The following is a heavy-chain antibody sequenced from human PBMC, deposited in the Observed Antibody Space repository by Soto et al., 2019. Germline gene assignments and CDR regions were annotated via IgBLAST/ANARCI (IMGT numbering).Heavy chain of an antibody. CDR3: ARDQISTYYDFWSGYSNWFDP. CDR2: VNHSGST. CDR1: GGSFSGYY. Sequence: SETLSLTCAVYGGSFSGYYWSWIRQPPGKGLEWIGEVNHSGSTNYNPSLKSRVTISVDTSKNQFSLKLSSVTAADTAVYYCARDQISTYYDFWSGYSNWFDPWGQGTLVTVSS. V-gene: IGHV4-34*01. J-gene: IGHJ5*02. D-gene: IGHD3-3*01.